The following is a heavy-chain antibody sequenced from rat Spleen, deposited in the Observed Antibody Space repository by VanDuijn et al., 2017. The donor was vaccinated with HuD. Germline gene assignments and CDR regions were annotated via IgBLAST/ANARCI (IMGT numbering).Heavy chain of an antibody. CDR3: ATDGFYDGTYYAVYVMDA. D-gene: IGHD1-12*02. J-gene: IGHJ4*01. Sequence: EVQLVESDGGLMQPGRSLKLSCAASGFTFSNYGMHWIRQAPTQGLEWVASISPTGATTNYRDSVKGRFTISRDNAESTLFLQMDSLRSEDTATYYCATDGFYDGTYYAVYVMDAWGQGASVTVSS. V-gene: IGHV5-19*01. CDR2: ISPTGATT. CDR1: GFTFSNYG.